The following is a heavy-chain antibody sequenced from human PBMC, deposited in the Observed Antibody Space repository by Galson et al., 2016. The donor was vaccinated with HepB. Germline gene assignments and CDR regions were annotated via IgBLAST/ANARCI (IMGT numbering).Heavy chain of an antibody. CDR1: GFTFNHYA. V-gene: IGHV3-64D*06. CDR2: VSADGFAT. J-gene: IGHJ4*02. CDR3: VKLGCSSSRCYGNF. D-gene: IGHD2-2*01. Sequence: SLRLSCAASGFTFNHYALHWVRQAPGKGLEYVSTVSADGFATYYADSVKGRVTISRDNSKNMLYLQMNSLRIEDMAVYHCVKLGCSSSRCYGNFWGRGTPVTVSS.